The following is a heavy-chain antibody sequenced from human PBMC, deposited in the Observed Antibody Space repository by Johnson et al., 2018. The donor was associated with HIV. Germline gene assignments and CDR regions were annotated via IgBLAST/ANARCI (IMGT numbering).Heavy chain of an antibody. J-gene: IGHJ3*02. CDR2: IKSKTDGGTT. Sequence: VQLVESGGGLVKPGGSLRLSCAASGFTFSNAWMSWVRQAPGRGLAWVGRIKSKTDGGTTDYAAPVKGRFTTSRDDSKHTLYLQMNSLKTEYTAVYYCTTDGRIPVAHHDAFDIWGQGTMVTVSS. CDR1: GFTFSNAW. D-gene: IGHD6-19*01. CDR3: TTDGRIPVAHHDAFDI. V-gene: IGHV3-15*01.